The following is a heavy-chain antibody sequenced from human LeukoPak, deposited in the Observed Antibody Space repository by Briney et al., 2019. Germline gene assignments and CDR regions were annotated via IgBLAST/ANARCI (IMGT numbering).Heavy chain of an antibody. J-gene: IGHJ4*02. Sequence: PGGSLRLSCAASGLTFSTYAMSWVRQAPGKGLEWVSSISGSGSSTYYADSVKGRFTISRDNSKNTMFLQMNSLKADDTAVYYCAKGGGGVLASWGQGTLVTVSS. CDR3: AKGGGGVLAS. CDR1: GLTFSTYA. CDR2: ISGSGSST. V-gene: IGHV3-23*01. D-gene: IGHD3-16*01.